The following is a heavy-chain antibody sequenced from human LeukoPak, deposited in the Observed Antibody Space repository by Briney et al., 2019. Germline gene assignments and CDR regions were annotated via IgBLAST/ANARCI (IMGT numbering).Heavy chain of an antibody. Sequence: GGSLRLSCAASGFTVSSNYMSWVRQAPGKGLEWVSVIYSGGSTYYADSVKGRFTISRDNSKNTLYLQMNSLRAEDTAVYYCARGRSYSSSWYGTPSFDYWGQGSLVTVSS. V-gene: IGHV3-53*01. D-gene: IGHD6-13*01. CDR3: ARGRSYSSSWYGTPSFDY. J-gene: IGHJ4*02. CDR1: GFTVSSNY. CDR2: IYSGGST.